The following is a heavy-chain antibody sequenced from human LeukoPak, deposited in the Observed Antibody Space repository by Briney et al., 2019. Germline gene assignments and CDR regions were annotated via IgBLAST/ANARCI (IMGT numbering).Heavy chain of an antibody. J-gene: IGHJ5*02. Sequence: PGGSLRLSCAASGFTFSSYGMSWVRQAPGKGLEWVSAISGSGGTTYYADSVRGRFTISRDNSKNTLYLQMNSLRAEDTAVYYCAKEYFYDSSGYYSTGSWFDPWGQGTLVTVSS. V-gene: IGHV3-23*01. CDR2: ISGSGGTT. CDR1: GFTFSSYG. D-gene: IGHD3-22*01. CDR3: AKEYFYDSSGYYSTGSWFDP.